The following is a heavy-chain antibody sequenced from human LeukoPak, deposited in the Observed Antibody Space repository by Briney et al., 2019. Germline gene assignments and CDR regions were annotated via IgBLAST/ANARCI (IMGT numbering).Heavy chain of an antibody. CDR2: IYYSGST. CDR1: GGSISSGGYY. CDR3: ARDRALQYSYGYKYYYYGMDV. Sequence: SQTLSLTCTVSGGSISSGGYYWSCIRQHPGKGLEWIGYIYYSGSTYYNPSLKSRVTISVDTSKNQFSLKLSSVTAADTAVYYCARDRALQYSYGYKYYYYGMDVWGQGTTVTVSS. V-gene: IGHV4-31*03. J-gene: IGHJ6*02. D-gene: IGHD5-18*01.